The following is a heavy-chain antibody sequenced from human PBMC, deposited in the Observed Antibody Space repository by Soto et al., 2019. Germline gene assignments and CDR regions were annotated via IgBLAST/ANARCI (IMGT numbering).Heavy chain of an antibody. D-gene: IGHD2-2*01. J-gene: IGHJ4*02. CDR1: GGSINSYW. V-gene: IGHV4-4*07. CDR2: VYSSGTT. CDR3: ARDIGSYAYAEGY. Sequence: SETLSLTCSVSGGSINSYWWSWIRQPAGKGLEWIGRVYSSGTTDYNPSLNSRATMSVETSKNQFSLKLTSVTAADTAVYYCARDIGSYAYAEGYWGQGIQVTVPS.